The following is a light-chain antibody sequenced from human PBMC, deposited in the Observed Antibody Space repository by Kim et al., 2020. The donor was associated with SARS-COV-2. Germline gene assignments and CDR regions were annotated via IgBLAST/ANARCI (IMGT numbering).Light chain of an antibody. CDR2: SNN. Sequence: PGQRITISCSESTSNIGSNTLNCYQQLPAMAPKLLIYSNNKRPSGVPDRFSGFKSGTSASLAISGLQSEDEADYYCAAWDDRLNEVFGGGTQLTVL. V-gene: IGLV1-44*01. CDR3: AAWDDRLNEV. CDR1: TSNIGSNT. J-gene: IGLJ2*01.